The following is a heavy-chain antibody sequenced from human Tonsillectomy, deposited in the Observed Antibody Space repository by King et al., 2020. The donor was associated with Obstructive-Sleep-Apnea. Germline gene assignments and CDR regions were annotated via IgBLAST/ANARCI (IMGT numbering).Heavy chain of an antibody. D-gene: IGHD6-19*01. CDR1: GNTISGDYY. CDR2: IHHSGST. J-gene: IGHJ1*01. Sequence: VQLQESGPGLGKPSETLSLTCSVSGNTISGDYYWDWIRQPPGKGLEWIGRIHHSGSTYYNPSLKSRVTISVDTSKDQFSLRLNSVTAADTAVYYCARGRSGWSEYFQHWGQGTLVTVSS. CDR3: ARGRSGWSEYFQH. V-gene: IGHV4-38-2*01.